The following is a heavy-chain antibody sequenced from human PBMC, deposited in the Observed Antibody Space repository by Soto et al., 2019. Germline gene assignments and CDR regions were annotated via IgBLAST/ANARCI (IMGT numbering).Heavy chain of an antibody. CDR3: ARWLGGYDYYYYYGMDV. CDR2: IRSKGYGGTT. J-gene: IGHJ6*02. D-gene: IGHD5-12*01. CDR1: GFTFGDNA. V-gene: IGHV3-49*04. Sequence: GGSLRLSCTTSGFTFGDNAMSWVRQAPGKGLEWVGFIRSKGYGGTTDYAASVKGRFTISRDDFKSTAYLQWSSLKASDTAMYYCARWLGGYDYYYYYGMDVWGQGTTVTVSS.